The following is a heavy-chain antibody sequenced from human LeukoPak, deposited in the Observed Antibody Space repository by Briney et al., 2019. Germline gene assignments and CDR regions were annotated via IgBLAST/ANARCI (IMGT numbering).Heavy chain of an antibody. CDR2: IYYSGST. CDR1: GGSVSSGSYY. CDR3: ARAPNWGPLFDY. J-gene: IGHJ4*02. Sequence: SETLSLTCTVSGGSVSSGSYYWSWIRQPPGKGLEWIGYIYYSGSTNYNPSLKSRVTISVDTSKNQFSLKLSSVTAADTAVYCCARAPNWGPLFDYWGQGTLVTVSS. D-gene: IGHD7-27*01. V-gene: IGHV4-61*01.